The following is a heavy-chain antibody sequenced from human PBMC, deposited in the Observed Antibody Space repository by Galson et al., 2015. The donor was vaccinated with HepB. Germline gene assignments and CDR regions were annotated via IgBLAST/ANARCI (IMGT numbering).Heavy chain of an antibody. CDR2: VYYSGTT. CDR3: ARSTPQQLVEGSYYYYGMDV. V-gene: IGHV4-59*08. Sequence: ETLSLTCTVSGGSISSYYWIWIRQSPGKGLEWIGNVYYSGTTNYNPSLKSRVTISVDTSKNQFSLKLSSVTAADTAMYFCARSTPQQLVEGSYYYYGMDVWGQGTAVAVSS. CDR1: GGSISSYY. J-gene: IGHJ6*02. D-gene: IGHD6-13*01.